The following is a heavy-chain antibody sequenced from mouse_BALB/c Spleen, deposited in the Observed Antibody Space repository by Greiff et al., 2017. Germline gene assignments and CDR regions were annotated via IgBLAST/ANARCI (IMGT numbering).Heavy chain of an antibody. J-gene: IGHJ2*01. V-gene: IGHV1S56*01. CDR2: IYPGNVNT. Sequence: VQLQQSGPELVKPGASVRISCKASGYTFTSYYIHWVKQRPGQGLEWIGWIYPGNVNTKYNEKFKGKATLTADKSSSTAYMQLSSLTSEDSAVYFCARFITTVSHYFDYWGQGTTLTVSS. CDR1: GYTFTSYY. CDR3: ARFITTVSHYFDY. D-gene: IGHD1-1*01.